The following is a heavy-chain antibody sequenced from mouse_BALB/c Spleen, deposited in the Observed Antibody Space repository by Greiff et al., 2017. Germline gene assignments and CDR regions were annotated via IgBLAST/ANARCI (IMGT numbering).Heavy chain of an antibody. J-gene: IGHJ2*01. CDR3: TRDQDYRYVYFDY. D-gene: IGHD2-14*01. CDR1: GFTFSSYT. CDR2: ISSGGSYT. V-gene: IGHV5-6-4*01. Sequence: DVMLVESGGGLVKPGGSLKLSCAASGFTFSSYTMSWVRQTPEKRLEWVATISSGGSYTYYPDSVKGRFTISRDNAKNTLYLQMSSLKSEDTAMYYCTRDQDYRYVYFDYWGQGTTLTVSS.